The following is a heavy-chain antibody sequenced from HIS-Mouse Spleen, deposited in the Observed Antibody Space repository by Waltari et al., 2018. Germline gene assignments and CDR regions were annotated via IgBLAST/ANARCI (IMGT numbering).Heavy chain of an antibody. Sequence: QVQLQQWGAGLLKPSETLSLTCAVYGGSFSGYYWIWIRQPQGKGLEWIGEINHSGSTNYNPSLKSRVTISVDTSKNQFSLKLSSVTAADTAVYYCARGRSPATVTIGYYFDYWGQGTLVTVSS. J-gene: IGHJ4*02. CDR2: INHSGST. V-gene: IGHV4-34*01. D-gene: IGHD4-17*01. CDR3: ARGRSPATVTIGYYFDY. CDR1: GGSFSGYY.